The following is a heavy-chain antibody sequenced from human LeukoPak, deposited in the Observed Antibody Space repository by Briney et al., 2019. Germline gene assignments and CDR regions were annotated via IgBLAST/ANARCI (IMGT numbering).Heavy chain of an antibody. Sequence: SETLSLTCTVSGGSISSGDYYWSWIRQPPGKGLEWIGYIYYSGSTYYNPSLKSRVTISVDTSKNQFSPKLSSVTAADTAVYYCARGRKDIVVVPATYYFGYWGQGTLVTVSS. CDR3: ARGRKDIVVVPATYYFGY. CDR1: GGSISSGDYY. J-gene: IGHJ4*02. V-gene: IGHV4-30-4*01. D-gene: IGHD2-2*01. CDR2: IYYSGST.